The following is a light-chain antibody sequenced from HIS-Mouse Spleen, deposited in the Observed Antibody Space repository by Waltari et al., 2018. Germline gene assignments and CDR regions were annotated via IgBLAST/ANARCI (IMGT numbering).Light chain of an antibody. CDR1: QSVSSSY. J-gene: IGKJ1*01. Sequence: EIVLTQSPVTLSLSPGERATLSCRASQSVSSSYLAWYQQKPGQAPRLLIYGASSRATGIPDRFSGSGSGTDFTLTISRLEPEDFAVYYCQQYGSSPPWPFGQGTKVEIK. V-gene: IGKV3-20*01. CDR2: GAS. CDR3: QQYGSSPPWP.